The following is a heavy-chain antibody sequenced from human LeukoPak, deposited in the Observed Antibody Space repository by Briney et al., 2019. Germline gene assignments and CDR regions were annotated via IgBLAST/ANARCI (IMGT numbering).Heavy chain of an antibody. CDR2: IYYSGST. CDR3: ARLGGLRYDAFDI. D-gene: IGHD3-9*01. Sequence: ETLSLTCSVSGGSITSYYWSWIRQPPGKGLEWIGYIYYSGSTNYSPSLKSRVTVSVDTSKNQFSLKLRSVTAADTAVYYCARLGGLRYDAFDIWGQGTMVTVSS. V-gene: IGHV4-59*08. CDR1: GGSITSYY. J-gene: IGHJ3*02.